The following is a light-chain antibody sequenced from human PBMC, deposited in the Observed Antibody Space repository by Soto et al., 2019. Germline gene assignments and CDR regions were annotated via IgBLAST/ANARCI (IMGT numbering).Light chain of an antibody. CDR2: DAS. Sequence: EIVLTQSPATLSLSPGERATLSCRASQSVSSYLAWYQQKPGQAPRLLIYDASNRATGIPVRFSGSGSGTDFTLTISSLEPEDFAVYYCQQRSNWPPAITFGGGTKVEIK. J-gene: IGKJ4*01. V-gene: IGKV3-11*01. CDR3: QQRSNWPPAIT. CDR1: QSVSSY.